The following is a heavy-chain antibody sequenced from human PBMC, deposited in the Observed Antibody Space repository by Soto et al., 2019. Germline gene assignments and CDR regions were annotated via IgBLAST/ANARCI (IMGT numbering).Heavy chain of an antibody. CDR1: GFLFSNYG. CDR2: ISYDGSDE. CDR3: AKAFGIWSGYSDY. Sequence: GGSLRLSCAASGFLFSNYGMHWVRQAPGKGLEWVAVISYDGSDEYYADSVKGRFTISRDKSTNTLYLQMNSLRAEDTAVYYCAKAFGIWSGYSDYWGQGTLVTVSS. J-gene: IGHJ4*02. D-gene: IGHD3-3*01. V-gene: IGHV3-30*18.